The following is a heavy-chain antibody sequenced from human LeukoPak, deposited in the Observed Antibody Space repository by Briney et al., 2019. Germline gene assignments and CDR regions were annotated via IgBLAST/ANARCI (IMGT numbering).Heavy chain of an antibody. CDR3: ARSYYYDSNGYYPPDY. D-gene: IGHD3-22*01. CDR2: ISAYNGNT. CDR1: GYTFTNYG. Sequence: GASVKVSCKASGYTFTNYGISWVRQAPGQGLEWMGWISAYNGNTNYAQRLQGRVTMTTDTSTNTAYMELRSLGSDDTAVYYCARSYYYDSNGYYPPDYWGQGTLVTVSS. J-gene: IGHJ4*02. V-gene: IGHV1-18*01.